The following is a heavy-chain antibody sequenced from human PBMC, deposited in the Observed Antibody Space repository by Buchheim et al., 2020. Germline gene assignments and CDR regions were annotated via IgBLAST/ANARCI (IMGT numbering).Heavy chain of an antibody. J-gene: IGHJ2*01. D-gene: IGHD3-22*01. CDR3: ARAGDSSGSSFWYFDL. CDR2: INHSGST. Sequence: QVQLQQWGAGLLKPSETLSLTCAVYGGSFSGYYWSWIRQPPGKGLEWIGEINHSGSTNYNPSLKSRVTISVDTSKTQFSLKLSSVTAADTAVYYCARAGDSSGSSFWYFDLWGRGTL. CDR1: GGSFSGYY. V-gene: IGHV4-34*01.